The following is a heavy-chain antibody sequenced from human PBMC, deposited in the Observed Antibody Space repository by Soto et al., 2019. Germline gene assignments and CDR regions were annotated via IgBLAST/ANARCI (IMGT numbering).Heavy chain of an antibody. V-gene: IGHV3-23*01. J-gene: IGHJ4*02. CDR2: INRGGGTT. CDR1: GFTFSGYT. D-gene: IGHD3-9*01. Sequence: GSLRLSCAASGFTFSGYTMNWVRQAQGKGLEWVSGINRGGGTTYYADSVKGRFTISRDNSKNTLYLQMNSPRAEDTAVYYCAKDRHPDGIWTFDYSGQGTLVTVSS. CDR3: AKDRHPDGIWTFDY.